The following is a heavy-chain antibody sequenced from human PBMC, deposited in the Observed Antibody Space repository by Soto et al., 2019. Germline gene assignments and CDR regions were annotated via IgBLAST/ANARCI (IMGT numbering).Heavy chain of an antibody. CDR3: ARAAGTMIVVASGAFDI. J-gene: IGHJ3*02. D-gene: IGHD3-22*01. CDR2: IYYSGST. CDR1: GGSISSGGYY. V-gene: IGHV4-31*03. Sequence: PSETLSLTCTVSGGSISSGGYYWSWIRQHPGKGLEWIGYIYYSGSTYYNPSLKSRVTISVDTSKNQFSLKLSSVTAADTAVYYCARAAGTMIVVASGAFDIWGQGTMVTVS.